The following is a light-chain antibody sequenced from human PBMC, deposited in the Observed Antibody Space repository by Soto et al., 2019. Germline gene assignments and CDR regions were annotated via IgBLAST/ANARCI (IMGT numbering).Light chain of an antibody. V-gene: IGLV2-14*03. J-gene: IGLJ1*01. Sequence: QSVLTQPASVSGSPGQSITISCTGTNSYVGSYNYVSWYQQHPGKAPKLMIYDVSNRPSGVSNRFSGSKSGNTASLTISGLQAEDEADYYCNSYTGSSTPYVFGTGTKVTVL. CDR1: NSYVGSYNY. CDR3: NSYTGSSTPYV. CDR2: DVS.